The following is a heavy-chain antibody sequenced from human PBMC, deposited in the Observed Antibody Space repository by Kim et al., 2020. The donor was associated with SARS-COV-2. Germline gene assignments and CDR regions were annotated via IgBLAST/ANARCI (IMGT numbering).Heavy chain of an antibody. CDR3: ARIPRRDGYNFQDYYFDY. D-gene: IGHD5-12*01. J-gene: IGHJ4*02. Sequence: ASVKVSCKASGYTFTSYDINWVRQATGQGLEWMGWMNPNSGNTGYAQKFQGRVTMTRNTSISTAYMELSSLRSEDTAVYYCARIPRRDGYNFQDYYFDYWGQGTLVTVSS. CDR1: GYTFTSYD. V-gene: IGHV1-8*01. CDR2: MNPNSGNT.